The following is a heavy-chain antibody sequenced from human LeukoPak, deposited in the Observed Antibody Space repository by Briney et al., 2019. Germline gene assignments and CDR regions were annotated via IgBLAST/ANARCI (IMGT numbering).Heavy chain of an antibody. CDR2: MNPNSGNT. V-gene: IGHV1-8*01. D-gene: IGHD1-1*01. CDR1: GYTFTSYD. CDR3: AREIKNDDFYYYYYMDV. Sequence: ASVTVSCKASGYTFTSYDINWVRQATGQGLEWMGWMNPNSGNTGYAQKFQGRVTTTRNTSISTAYMELSSLRSEDTAVYYCAREIKNDDFYYYYYMDVWGKGTTVTISS. J-gene: IGHJ6*03.